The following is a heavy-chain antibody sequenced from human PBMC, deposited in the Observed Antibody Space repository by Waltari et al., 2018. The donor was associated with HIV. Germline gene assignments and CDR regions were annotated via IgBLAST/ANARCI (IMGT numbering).Heavy chain of an antibody. CDR1: GYSFSSYW. CDR3: AKLRSGSYDWFDP. CDR2: IDPSDSYT. V-gene: IGHV5-10-1*01. J-gene: IGHJ5*02. D-gene: IGHD3-10*01. Sequence: EVQLVQSGAEVKKPGGPLRISCKGSGYSFSSYWLSWVRQMPGKGLEWMGRIDPSDSYTNYSPSFQGHVTISADKSISTAYLQWSSLKASDTAMYYCAKLRSGSYDWFDPWGQGTLVTVSS.